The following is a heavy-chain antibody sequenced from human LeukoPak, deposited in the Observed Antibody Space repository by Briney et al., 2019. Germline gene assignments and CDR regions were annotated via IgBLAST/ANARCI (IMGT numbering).Heavy chain of an antibody. V-gene: IGHV4-34*01. Sequence: PSETLSLTCAVYGGPFSGYYWSWIRQPPGKGLEWIGEINHSGSTNYNPSLKSRVTISVDTSKNQFSLKLSSVTAADTAVYYCARARSGWYGKYFQHWGQGTLVTVSS. CDR3: ARARSGWYGKYFQH. CDR2: INHSGST. D-gene: IGHD6-19*01. J-gene: IGHJ1*01. CDR1: GGPFSGYY.